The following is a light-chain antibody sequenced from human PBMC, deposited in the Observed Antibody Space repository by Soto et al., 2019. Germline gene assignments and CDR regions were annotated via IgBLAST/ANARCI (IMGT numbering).Light chain of an antibody. CDR2: GAS. CDR3: QQYGISPPLT. Sequence: EIVLTQSPGTLFLSPGERATLSCRASQSVSSSYLAWYQQTPGQAPRLLIYGASSRATGIPDRFSGSGSGTDFTLTISRLEPEDFAVYYCQQYGISPPLTFGGGTKVEIK. J-gene: IGKJ4*01. V-gene: IGKV3-20*01. CDR1: QSVSSSY.